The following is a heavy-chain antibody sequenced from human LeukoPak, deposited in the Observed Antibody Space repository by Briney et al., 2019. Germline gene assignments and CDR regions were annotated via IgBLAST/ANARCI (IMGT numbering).Heavy chain of an antibody. CDR2: LQRDGTT. Sequence: PGGSLRLSCAASGFTVSSNTVIWVRQAPGKGLEWVSVLQRDGTTYYKDSVEGRFTISRDNSKSTIYLQMNSLRDGDTAVYYCSRETPDRHDKIENWGQGTLVTVSS. D-gene: IGHD3-22*01. CDR1: GFTVSSNT. J-gene: IGHJ1*01. CDR3: SRETPDRHDKIEN. V-gene: IGHV3-53*01.